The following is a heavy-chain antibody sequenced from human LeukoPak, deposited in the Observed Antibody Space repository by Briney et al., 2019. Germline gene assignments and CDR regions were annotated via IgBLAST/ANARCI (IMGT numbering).Heavy chain of an antibody. CDR1: GYRENFYG. CDR3: AGSLGYCTSNVCYLKY. CDR2: ISAQHGQT. Sequence: ASVKVSCKTSGYRENFYGITWVRQVAGQGLEWMGWISAQHGQTEYAPNSQDRVTMTTDTYTNTAYMELRSLRSDDTAVYYCAGSLGYCTSNVCYLKYWGQGTLVTVSS. D-gene: IGHD2-8*01. V-gene: IGHV1-18*01. J-gene: IGHJ4*02.